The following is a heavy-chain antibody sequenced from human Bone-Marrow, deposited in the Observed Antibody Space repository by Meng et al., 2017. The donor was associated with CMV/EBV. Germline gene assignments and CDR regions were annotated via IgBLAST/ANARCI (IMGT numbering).Heavy chain of an antibody. Sequence: QLGHAGAGVKKPGPSVKVPCKASGGTFSSYAISWGRQAPGQGLEWMGGIIPIFGTANYAQKFQGRVTITADESTSTAYMELSSLRSEDTAVYYCARDSRDSSGYWVWDYWGQGTLVTVSS. D-gene: IGHD3-22*01. CDR3: ARDSRDSSGYWVWDY. CDR2: IIPIFGTA. J-gene: IGHJ4*02. V-gene: IGHV1-69*12. CDR1: GGTFSSYA.